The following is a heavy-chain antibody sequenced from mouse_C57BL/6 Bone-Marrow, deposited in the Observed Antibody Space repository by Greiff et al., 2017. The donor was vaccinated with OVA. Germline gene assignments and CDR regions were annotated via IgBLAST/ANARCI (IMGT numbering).Heavy chain of an antibody. V-gene: IGHV1-81*01. J-gene: IGHJ4*01. CDR3: AREGNYYGSSYPYYYAMDY. CDR1: GYTFTSYG. D-gene: IGHD1-1*01. Sequence: VQLQQSGAELARPGASVKLSCKASGYTFTSYGISWVKQRTGQGLEWIGEIYPRSGNTYYNEKFKGKATLTADKSSSTAYMELRSLTSEDSAVYFCAREGNYYGSSYPYYYAMDYWGQGTSVTVSS. CDR2: IYPRSGNT.